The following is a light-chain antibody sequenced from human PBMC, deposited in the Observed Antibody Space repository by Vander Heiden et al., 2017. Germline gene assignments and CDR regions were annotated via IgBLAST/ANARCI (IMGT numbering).Light chain of an antibody. CDR1: SSNIGSNT. V-gene: IGLV1-44*01. CDR3: ASWDDSLHAWV. CDR2: SNV. Sequence: QSVLTQPPSASATPGQRATISCSGSSSNIGSNTVHWYQQLPGTAPKLLIYSNVVRPSGVPDRFSGSKSGTSASLAISGLQSEDEADYYCASWDDSLHAWVFGGGTKLTVL. J-gene: IGLJ3*02.